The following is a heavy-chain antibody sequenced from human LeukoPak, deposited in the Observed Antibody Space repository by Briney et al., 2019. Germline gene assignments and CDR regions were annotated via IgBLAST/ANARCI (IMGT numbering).Heavy chain of an antibody. V-gene: IGHV4-39*07. CDR3: ARYQTGTMFAV. D-gene: IGHD1/OR15-1a*01. J-gene: IGHJ4*02. Sequence: SETLSLTCTVSGASINSDTYYWGWIRQPPGKGLEWIGTHSHSGSAYYNPSLRSRITMSLDTSENQLSLKLYSVTAADTTIYYCARYQTGTMFAVWGQGTLVTISS. CDR2: HSHSGSA. CDR1: GASINSDTYY.